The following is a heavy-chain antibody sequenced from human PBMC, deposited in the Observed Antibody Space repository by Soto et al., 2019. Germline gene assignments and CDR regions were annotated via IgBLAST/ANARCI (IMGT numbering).Heavy chain of an antibody. CDR1: GFTFNSYA. CDR2: IWYDGSNK. Sequence: GGSLRLSCAASGFTFNSYAMTWVRQAPGKGLEWVSIIWYDGSNKYYADSVKGRFTISRDNSKNTLYLQMNSLRAEDTAVYYCARGTTYYYDSSGYFLDYWGQGTMVTVYS. CDR3: ARGTTYYYDSSGYFLDY. V-gene: IGHV3-33*08. J-gene: IGHJ4*02. D-gene: IGHD3-22*01.